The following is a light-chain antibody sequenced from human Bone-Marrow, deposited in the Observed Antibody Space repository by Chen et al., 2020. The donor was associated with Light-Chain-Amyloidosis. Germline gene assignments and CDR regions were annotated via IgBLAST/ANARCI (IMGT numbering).Light chain of an antibody. CDR3: QSYQGSSQGV. CDR1: SGSIATNY. Sequence: NCLLTQPHSVSESPGKTVIISCTCSSGSIATNYVQWYQQRPGSSPTTVIYEDDQRPSGVPDRFSGSIDRSSNSASLTISGLKTEDEADYYCQSYQGSSQGVFGGGTKLTVL. J-gene: IGLJ3*02. V-gene: IGLV6-57*01. CDR2: EDD.